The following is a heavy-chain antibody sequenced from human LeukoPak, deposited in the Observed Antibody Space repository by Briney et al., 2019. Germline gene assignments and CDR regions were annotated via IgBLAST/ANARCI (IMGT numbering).Heavy chain of an antibody. D-gene: IGHD3-10*01. CDR2: ISSSSSTR. Sequence: GGSLRLSCAASGFTFSSYSMNWVRQAPGKGLEWVSHISSSSSTRYYADSVKGRFTLFRDNAKNSLYLQMNSLRAEDTAVYYCARAGFTFSDYFGSFFDYWGQGTLVTVSS. J-gene: IGHJ4*02. V-gene: IGHV3-48*01. CDR1: GFTFSSYS. CDR3: ARAGFTFSDYFGSFFDY.